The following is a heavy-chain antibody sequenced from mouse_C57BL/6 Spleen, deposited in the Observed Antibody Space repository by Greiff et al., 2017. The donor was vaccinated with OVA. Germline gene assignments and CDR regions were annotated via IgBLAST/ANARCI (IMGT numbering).Heavy chain of an antibody. J-gene: IGHJ2*01. V-gene: IGHV5-9*01. Sequence: EVQRVESGGGLVKPGGSLKLSCAASGFTFSSYTMSWVRQTPEQRLEWVATISGGGGNTYYPDSVKGRFTISRDNAKNTLYLQMSSLRSEDTALYYCARHGGYGNFDYWGQGTTLTVSS. CDR2: ISGGGGNT. CDR1: GFTFSSYT. CDR3: ARHGGYGNFDY. D-gene: IGHD2-1*01.